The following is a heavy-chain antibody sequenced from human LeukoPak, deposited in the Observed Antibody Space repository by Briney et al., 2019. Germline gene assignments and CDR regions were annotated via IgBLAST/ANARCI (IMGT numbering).Heavy chain of an antibody. D-gene: IGHD6-19*01. Sequence: GGSLRLSCAASGFTFSSFAMHWVRQAPGKGLEYVSGTSTNEGTTYYANSVKGRFTVSRDNSKNTLYLQIDSLRAEDMAVYYCARAGSGYSNGWYDYWGQGTLVTVSS. CDR1: GFTFSSFA. V-gene: IGHV3-64*01. J-gene: IGHJ4*02. CDR3: ARAGSGYSNGWYDY. CDR2: TSTNEGTT.